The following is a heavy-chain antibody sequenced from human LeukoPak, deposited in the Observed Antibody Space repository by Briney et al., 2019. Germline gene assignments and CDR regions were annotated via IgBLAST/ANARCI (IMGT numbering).Heavy chain of an antibody. Sequence: GASVKVSCKASGYTFTSYDINWVRQATGQGLEWMGWMNPKSGNTGHAQKFQGRVTITRDTSINTVYMELSSLRSEDTAVYFCARVGGSPDYWGQGTLVTVSS. CDR2: MNPKSGNT. D-gene: IGHD2-15*01. CDR3: ARVGGSPDY. V-gene: IGHV1-8*03. CDR1: GYTFTSYD. J-gene: IGHJ4*02.